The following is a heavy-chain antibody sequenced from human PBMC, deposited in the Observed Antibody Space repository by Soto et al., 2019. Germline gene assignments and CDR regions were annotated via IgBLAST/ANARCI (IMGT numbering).Heavy chain of an antibody. Sequence: EVQLVESGGGLVQPGGSLRLSCAASGLTVSSNYMSWVRQAPGKGLEWVSVIYSGGSTYYADSVKGRFTISRDNSKNTLYLQVNSLRAEDTAVYYCARDLKAANAFDIWGQGTMVTVSS. CDR2: IYSGGST. J-gene: IGHJ3*02. CDR1: GLTVSSNY. CDR3: ARDLKAANAFDI. V-gene: IGHV3-66*01. D-gene: IGHD6-25*01.